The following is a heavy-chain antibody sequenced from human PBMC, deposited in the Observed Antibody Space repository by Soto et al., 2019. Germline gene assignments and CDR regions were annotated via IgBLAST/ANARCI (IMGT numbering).Heavy chain of an antibody. CDR2: IYYSGIT. Sequence: QVQLQESGPGLVTPSETLSLSCRVSGDYIISTNYWGWIRQPRWKGLEFIGIIYYSGITYYSPSLTSGVTISLDTSKNHFSQTLGSVTATDTAVYYCARQRGGIDWDPTFDIWGRGTVVTVSS. CDR1: GDYIISTNY. V-gene: IGHV4-39*01. D-gene: IGHD2-15*01. CDR3: ARQRGGIDWDPTFDI. J-gene: IGHJ3*02.